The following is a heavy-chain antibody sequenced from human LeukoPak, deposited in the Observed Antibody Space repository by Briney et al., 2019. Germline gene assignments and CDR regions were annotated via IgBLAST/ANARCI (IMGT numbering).Heavy chain of an antibody. D-gene: IGHD3-10*01. CDR2: IKKDGSEK. CDR1: GFTFSSYW. V-gene: IGHV3-7*01. J-gene: IGHJ5*02. Sequence: PGGSLRLSCAASGFTFSSYWMSWVRQAPGKGLEWVANIKKDGSEKYYVDSVKGRFTISRDNAKNSLYLQMNSLRAEDTAVYYCARDLGGSGSSGWFDPWGQGTLVTVSS. CDR3: ARDLGGSGSSGWFDP.